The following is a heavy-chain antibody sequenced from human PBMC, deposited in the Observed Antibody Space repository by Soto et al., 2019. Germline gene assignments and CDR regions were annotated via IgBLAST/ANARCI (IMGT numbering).Heavy chain of an antibody. D-gene: IGHD3-22*01. CDR3: ASEAYYYETSSAPDV. CDR2: INSDGSSI. V-gene: IGHV3-74*01. CDR1: GLTFSIYW. J-gene: IGHJ6*04. Sequence: GGSLRLSCAASGLTFSIYWMHWVRQAPGKGLVWVSRINSDGSSIVYADSVQGRFTISRDNAKNTMYLQMNSLRGDDTGVYYCASEAYYYETSSAPDVWGKGTTVTVSS.